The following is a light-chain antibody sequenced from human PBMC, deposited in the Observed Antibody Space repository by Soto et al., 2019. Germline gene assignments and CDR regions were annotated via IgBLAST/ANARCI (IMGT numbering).Light chain of an antibody. CDR1: QNVGNN. V-gene: IGKV3-15*01. J-gene: IGKJ1*01. CDR2: GAS. CDR3: QQYNNWPWT. Sequence: EIVMTQSPATLSVSPGERAALSCRASQNVGNNLVWYQQKPGQAPRLLIYGASTRAAGIPDRFSGSGSGTEFTLTISGLQSEDFAVYYCQQYNNWPWTFGQGTKADI.